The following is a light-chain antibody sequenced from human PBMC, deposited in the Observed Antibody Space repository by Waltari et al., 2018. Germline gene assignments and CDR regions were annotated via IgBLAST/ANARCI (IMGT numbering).Light chain of an antibody. J-gene: IGKJ3*01. CDR1: QGISSY. CDR3: QQVDSYPFT. Sequence: DIQLTQSPSLLSTSVGDRVTITCRASQGISSYLAWYQQKPGKVPKFLIYAASTLQSGVPSRCSGRGFGTEFTLTISSLQPEDFATYYCQQVDSYPFTFGPGTKVDL. V-gene: IGKV1-9*01. CDR2: AAS.